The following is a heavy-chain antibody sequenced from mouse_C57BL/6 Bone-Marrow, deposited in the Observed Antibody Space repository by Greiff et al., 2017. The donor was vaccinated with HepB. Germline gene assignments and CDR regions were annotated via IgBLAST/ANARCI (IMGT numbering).Heavy chain of an antibody. CDR3: ARRATTVVATDYAMDY. J-gene: IGHJ4*01. D-gene: IGHD1-1*01. CDR2: IYPSDSET. CDR1: GYTFTSYW. Sequence: QVQLQQSGAELVRPGSSVKLSCKASGYTFTSYWMDWVKQRPGQGLEWIGNIYPSDSETHYNQKFKDKATLTVDKSSSTAYKQLSSLTSEDSAVYYCARRATTVVATDYAMDYWGQGTSVTVSS. V-gene: IGHV1-61*01.